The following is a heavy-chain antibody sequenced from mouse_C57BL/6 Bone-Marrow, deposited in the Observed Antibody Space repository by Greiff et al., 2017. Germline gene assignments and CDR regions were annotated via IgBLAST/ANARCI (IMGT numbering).Heavy chain of an antibody. CDR2: ISSGASYT. Sequence: EVQRVESGGDLVKPGGSLKLSCAASGFTFSSYGMSWVRQTPDKRLEWVATISSGASYTYYPDSVKGRFTISRDNAKNTLYLQMSSLKSEDTAMYYCARHYYGSSYAMDYWGQGTSVTVSS. CDR1: GFTFSSYG. V-gene: IGHV5-6*01. J-gene: IGHJ4*01. CDR3: ARHYYGSSYAMDY. D-gene: IGHD1-1*01.